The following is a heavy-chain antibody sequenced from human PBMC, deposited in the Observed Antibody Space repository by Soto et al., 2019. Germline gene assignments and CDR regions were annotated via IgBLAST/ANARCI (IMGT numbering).Heavy chain of an antibody. J-gene: IGHJ4*02. V-gene: IGHV3-33*01. CDR1: GFTFGSYG. Sequence: GGSLRLSCAASGFTFGSYGMHWVRQAPGKGLEWVAVIWYDGSNKYYADSVKGRFTISRDNSKNTLYLQMNSLRAEDTAVYYCAREQDPSSGDPGYWGQGTLVTVSS. D-gene: IGHD6-19*01. CDR2: IWYDGSNK. CDR3: AREQDPSSGDPGY.